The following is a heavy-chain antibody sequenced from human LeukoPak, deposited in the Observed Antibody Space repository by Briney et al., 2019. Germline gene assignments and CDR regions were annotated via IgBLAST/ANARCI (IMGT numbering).Heavy chain of an antibody. J-gene: IGHJ6*02. CDR2: ISSRGGAI. D-gene: IGHD3-10*01. Sequence: GGSLRLSCAASGFNFSDYYMSWIRQAPGKGLEWVSYISSRGGAIYYADSGKGRFTISRDSAKNSLYLQMNSLRVEDTAVYYCARRRAWIGRDVWGQGTTVTVSS. CDR3: ARRRAWIGRDV. V-gene: IGHV3-11*01. CDR1: GFNFSDYY.